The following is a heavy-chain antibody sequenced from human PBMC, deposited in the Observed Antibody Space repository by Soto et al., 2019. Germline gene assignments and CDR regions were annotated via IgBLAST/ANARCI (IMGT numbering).Heavy chain of an antibody. Sequence: QVQLVQSGAEVKKPGASVKVSCKASGYTFTSYYMHWVRQAPGQGLEWMGIINPSGGSTSYAQKFQGRVTMTRDTSTSTVQMELSSLRSEDTAVYYCARYTWNDGGYYYGMDVWGQGTTVTVSS. CDR1: GYTFTSYY. CDR3: ARYTWNDGGYYYGMDV. V-gene: IGHV1-46*01. CDR2: INPSGGST. D-gene: IGHD1-1*01. J-gene: IGHJ6*02.